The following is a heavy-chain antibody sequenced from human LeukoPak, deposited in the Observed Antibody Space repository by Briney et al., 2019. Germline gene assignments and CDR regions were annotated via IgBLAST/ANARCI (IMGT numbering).Heavy chain of an antibody. CDR1: ELTFSSYV. V-gene: IGHV3-23*01. CDR2: ITPGGGT. J-gene: IGHJ4*02. CDR3: ARDDSSGYHSSAVDY. D-gene: IGHD3-22*01. Sequence: GGSLRLSCAASELTFSSYVMAWVRQAPGKGLEWVSTITPGGGTYYADSVKGRFTISRDNSKNTLYLQMNSLRAEDTAVYYCARDDSSGYHSSAVDYWGQGTLVTVSS.